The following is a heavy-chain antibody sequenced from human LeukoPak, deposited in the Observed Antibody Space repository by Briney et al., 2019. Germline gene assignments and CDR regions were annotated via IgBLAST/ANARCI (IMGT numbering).Heavy chain of an antibody. D-gene: IGHD7-27*01. V-gene: IGHV1-69*05. CDR3: ARGALSRSLTGDLHYYMDV. Sequence: SVKVSCKASGGTFRSKAVTWVRQAPGQGLEWMGGIIPIFDTSKYAQKFQGRVTITTDESTTTAYMELSSLRPKDTAVYYCARGALSRSLTGDLHYYMDVWGKGTTVSVSS. CDR1: GGTFRSKA. J-gene: IGHJ6*03. CDR2: IIPIFDTS.